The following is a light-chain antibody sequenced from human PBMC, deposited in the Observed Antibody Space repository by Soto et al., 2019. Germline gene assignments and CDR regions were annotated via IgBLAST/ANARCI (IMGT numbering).Light chain of an antibody. Sequence: EKVMTQSPATLSMSPGERATLSCRASQSVNNFLAWYQQKPGQAPRLLIYGASTRATGIPARFSGSGSGTEFTITISSLQSEDFAVYYCQQYSNWPSWTFGQGTKVEVK. CDR2: GAS. CDR1: QSVNNF. CDR3: QQYSNWPSWT. V-gene: IGKV3-15*01. J-gene: IGKJ1*01.